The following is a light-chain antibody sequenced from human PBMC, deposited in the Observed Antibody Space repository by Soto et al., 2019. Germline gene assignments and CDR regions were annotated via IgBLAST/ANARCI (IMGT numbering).Light chain of an antibody. CDR3: QSYDNSLSGPNYV. CDR2: RNT. Sequence: QSVLTQPPSVSGAPGQRVTISCSGGSSNIGAGYDVHWYQQLPGTAPKLLIFRNTNRPSGVPDRFSGSRSDTSASLAITGLQAEDEADYYCQSYDNSLSGPNYVFGTGTKVTVL. J-gene: IGLJ1*01. CDR1: SSNIGAGYD. V-gene: IGLV1-40*01.